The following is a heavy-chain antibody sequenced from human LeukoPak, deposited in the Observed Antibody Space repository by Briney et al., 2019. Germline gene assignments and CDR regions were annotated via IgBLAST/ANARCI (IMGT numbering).Heavy chain of an antibody. CDR2: ISGSGGST. D-gene: IGHD3-10*01. J-gene: IGHJ4*02. V-gene: IGHV3-23*01. CDR1: GFTFSSYA. CDR3: AKDAIDYSASGRTYY. Sequence: GGSLRLSCAPSGFTFSSYAMSWVRQAPGKGLEWVSAISGSGGSTYYADSVKGRFTISRDNSKNTLYLQMNSLRAEDTAVYYCAKDAIDYSASGRTYYWGQGTLVTVSS.